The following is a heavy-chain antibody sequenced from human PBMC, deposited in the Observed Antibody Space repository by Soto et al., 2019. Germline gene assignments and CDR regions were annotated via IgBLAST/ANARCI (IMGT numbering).Heavy chain of an antibody. D-gene: IGHD3-9*01. CDR1: GGTFSSYA. V-gene: IGHV1-69*06. Sequence: SVKVSCKXSGGTFSSYAISWVRQAPGQGLEWMGGIIPIFGTANYAQKFQGRVTITADKSTSTAYMELSSLRSEDTAVYYCAREGGYHDILTGSPYYYYYGMDVWGQGTTVTVSS. J-gene: IGHJ6*02. CDR3: AREGGYHDILTGSPYYYYYGMDV. CDR2: IIPIFGTA.